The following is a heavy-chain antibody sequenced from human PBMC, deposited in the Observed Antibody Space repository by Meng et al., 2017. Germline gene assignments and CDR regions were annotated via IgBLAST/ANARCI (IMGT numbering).Heavy chain of an antibody. D-gene: IGHD4-11*01. CDR2: INHSGST. V-gene: IGHV4-34*01. CDR1: GGSFSGYD. J-gene: IGHJ4*02. Sequence: QVQFQQWGPGLVTPSETLSLTCAVYGGSFSGYDWSWIRQPPGKGLEWIGEINHSGSTNYNPSLKSRVTISVDTSKNQFSLKLSSVTAADTAVYYCAYATTVSNWGQGTLVTVFS. CDR3: AYATTVSN.